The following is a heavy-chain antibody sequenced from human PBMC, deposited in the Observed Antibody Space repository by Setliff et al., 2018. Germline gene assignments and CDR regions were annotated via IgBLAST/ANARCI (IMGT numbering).Heavy chain of an antibody. D-gene: IGHD1-1*01. V-gene: IGHV4-4*07. J-gene: IGHJ4*02. CDR3: AGYSWGSYYLFDY. Sequence: PSETLSLTCTVSGGSISSYYWSRIRQPAGKGLEWIGHIYIGGSANYNPSLKSRVTMSIDTSKNQVSLKLNSVTAADTATYYCAGYSWGSYYLFDYWGLGTVVTVSS. CDR2: IYIGGSA. CDR1: GGSISSYY.